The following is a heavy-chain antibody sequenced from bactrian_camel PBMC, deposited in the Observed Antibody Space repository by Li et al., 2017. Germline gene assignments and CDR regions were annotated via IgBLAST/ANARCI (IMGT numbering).Heavy chain of an antibody. V-gene: IGHV3S55*01. CDR2: IHHDLTT. Sequence: HVQLVESGGGSVQAGGSLRLSCIASGHTGHNCLGWFRQAPGEGREGVAYIHHDLTTDYADSVKGRFTISKDVAENILYLQMNSLKPEDTADYYCATNWRLRCTENPSDFPYWGQGTQVTV. CDR1: GHTGHNC. CDR3: ATNWRLRCTENPSDFPY. J-gene: IGHJ6*01. D-gene: IGHD1*01.